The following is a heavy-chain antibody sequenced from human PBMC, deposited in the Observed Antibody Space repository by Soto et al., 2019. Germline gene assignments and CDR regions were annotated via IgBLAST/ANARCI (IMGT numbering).Heavy chain of an antibody. V-gene: IGHV4-31*03. CDR2: IYYSGIT. D-gene: IGHD3-22*01. J-gene: IGHJ4*02. Sequence: NPSETLSLTCTFSCDSIISGSYYWSWIRQHPGKGLEWIGYIYYSGITYYNPSLKSRVSISVDTSKNQFTLKLTSVSAADTAVYYCARASSYDNSGHDYWGQGTLVTVSS. CDR3: ARASSYDNSGHDY. CDR1: CDSIISGSYY.